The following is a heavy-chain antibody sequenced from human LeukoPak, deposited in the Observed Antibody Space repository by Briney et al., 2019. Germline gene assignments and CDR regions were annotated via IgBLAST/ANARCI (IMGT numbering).Heavy chain of an antibody. CDR3: ARKPIVSSAWYYFDY. V-gene: IGHV4-59*12. D-gene: IGHD6-13*01. CDR2: IYYSGST. Sequence: SETLSLTCTVSGGSISSYYWSWIRQPPGKGLEWIGYIYYSGSTNYNPSLKSRVTMSVDTSKNQFSLKLSSVTAADTAVYYCARKPIVSSAWYYFDYWGQGTLVTVSS. J-gene: IGHJ4*02. CDR1: GGSISSYY.